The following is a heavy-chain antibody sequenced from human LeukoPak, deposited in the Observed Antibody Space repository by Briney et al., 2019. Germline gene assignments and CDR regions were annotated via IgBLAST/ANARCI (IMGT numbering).Heavy chain of an antibody. CDR2: IYYSGST. Sequence: PSETLSLTCTVSGGSINSYYWNWIRQPPGKGLEWIGSIYYSGSTYYNPSLKSRVTISVDTSKNQFSLKLSSVTAADTAVYYCARTYDFWSGDWSGGDYWGQGTLVTVSS. D-gene: IGHD3-3*01. J-gene: IGHJ4*02. CDR1: GGSINSYY. CDR3: ARTYDFWSGDWSGGDY. V-gene: IGHV4-39*01.